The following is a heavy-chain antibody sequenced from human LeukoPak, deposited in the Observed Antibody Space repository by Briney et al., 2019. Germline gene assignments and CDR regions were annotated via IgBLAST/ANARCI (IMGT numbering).Heavy chain of an antibody. CDR3: ARDMRPWAAAGTGDY. CDR1: GGTFSSYA. D-gene: IGHD6-13*01. CDR2: IIPIFGTA. Sequence: SVKVSCKASGGTFSSYAISWVRQAPGQGLEWMGGIIPIFGTANYAQKFQGRVTITTDESTSTAYMELSSLRSEDTAVYYCARDMRPWAAAGTGDYWGQGTLVTVSS. J-gene: IGHJ4*02. V-gene: IGHV1-69*05.